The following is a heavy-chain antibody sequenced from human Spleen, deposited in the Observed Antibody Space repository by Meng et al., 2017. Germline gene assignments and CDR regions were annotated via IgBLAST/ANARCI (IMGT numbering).Heavy chain of an antibody. J-gene: IGHJ6*02. CDR2: IIPILGIA. V-gene: IGHV1-69*02. CDR3: ATGEGWELLGNYYGMDV. Sequence: SVKVSCKASGGTFSSYTISWVRQAPGQGLEWMGRIIPILGIANYAQKFQGRVTITADKSTSTAYMELSSLRSEDTAVYYCATGEGWELLGNYYGMDVWGQGTTVTVSS. CDR1: GGTFSSYT. D-gene: IGHD1-26*01.